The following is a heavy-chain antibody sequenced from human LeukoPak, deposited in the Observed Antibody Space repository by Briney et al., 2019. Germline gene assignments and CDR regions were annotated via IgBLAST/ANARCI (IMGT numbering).Heavy chain of an antibody. Sequence: PGGSLRLSCAASGFTFGSYSMNWVRQAPGEGLEWVSYISSSSTTIYFADSVKGRFTISRDNAKNSLYLQMNSLRAEDTAVYYCARAADGSGRGAFDIWGQGTMVTVSS. J-gene: IGHJ3*02. D-gene: IGHD3-10*01. CDR3: ARAADGSGRGAFDI. CDR1: GFTFGSYS. CDR2: ISSSSTTI. V-gene: IGHV3-48*01.